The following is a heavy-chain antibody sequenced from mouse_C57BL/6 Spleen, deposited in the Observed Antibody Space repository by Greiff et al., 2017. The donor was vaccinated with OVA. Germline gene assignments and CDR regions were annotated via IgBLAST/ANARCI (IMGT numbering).Heavy chain of an antibody. V-gene: IGHV5-17*01. J-gene: IGHJ3*01. CDR2: ISSGSSTI. CDR3: ATHYDYGGGFAY. D-gene: IGHD2-4*01. CDR1: GFTLSDYG. Sequence: EVKLVESGGGLVKPGGSLKLSCAASGFTLSDYGMHWVRQAPEKGLEWVAYISSGSSTIYYADTVKGRFTISRDNAKNTLFLQMTSLRSEDTAMYYCATHYDYGGGFAYWGQGTLVTVSA.